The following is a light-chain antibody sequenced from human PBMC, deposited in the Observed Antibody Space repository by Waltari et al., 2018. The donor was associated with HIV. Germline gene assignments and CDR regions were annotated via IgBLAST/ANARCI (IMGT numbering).Light chain of an antibody. V-gene: IGLV2-14*03. CDR1: SSDVGVYNY. CDR3: TSYTSSNTLVI. Sequence: QSALTQPASVSGSPGQSITISCTGTSSDVGVYNYVSCYQQHPGKAPKLMIYHVSNRPSGVSNRFSGSKSGNTASLTISGLQAEDEADYYCTSYTSSNTLVISGGGTKLTVL. J-gene: IGLJ2*01. CDR2: HVS.